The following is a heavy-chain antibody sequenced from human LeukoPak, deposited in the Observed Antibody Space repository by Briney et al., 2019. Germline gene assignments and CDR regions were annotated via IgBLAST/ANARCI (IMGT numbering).Heavy chain of an antibody. CDR1: GGTFSSYA. V-gene: IGHV1-69*04. J-gene: IGHJ6*02. D-gene: IGHD3-9*01. CDR2: IIPILGIA. Sequence: ASVKVSCKASGGTFSSYAISWVRQAPGQGLEWMGRIIPILGIANYAQKFQGRVTMTSYTSISTAYMELSSLGSEDTAVYYCARGHANYDTLAGYSIYAMDVWGQGTTVTVSS. CDR3: ARGHANYDTLAGYSIYAMDV.